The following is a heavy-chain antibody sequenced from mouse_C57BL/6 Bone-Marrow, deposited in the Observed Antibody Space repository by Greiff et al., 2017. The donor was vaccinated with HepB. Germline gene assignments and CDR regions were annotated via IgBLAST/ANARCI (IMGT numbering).Heavy chain of an antibody. J-gene: IGHJ2*01. D-gene: IGHD1-1*01. CDR3: ASDCYGNFDY. CDR2: IDPSDSYT. CDR1: GYTFTSYW. Sequence: QVQLQQPGAELVKPGASVKLSCKASGYTFTSYWMQWVKQRPGQGLEWIGEIDPSDSYTNYNQKFKGKATLTVDTSSSTAYMQLSSLTSEDSAVYYCASDCYGNFDYWGQGTTLTVSS. V-gene: IGHV1-50*01.